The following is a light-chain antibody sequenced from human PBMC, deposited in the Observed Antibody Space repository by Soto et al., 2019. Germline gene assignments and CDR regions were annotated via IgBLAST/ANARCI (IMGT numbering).Light chain of an antibody. CDR1: QSVSSN. CDR3: QQYNNWPGT. J-gene: IGKJ1*01. CDR2: GAS. V-gene: IGKV3-15*01. Sequence: EIGMTQSPATLSVSPGERATLSCRASQSVSSNLARYQQKPGQAPRLLIYGASTRATGIPARFSGSGSGTEFTLTISSLQSEDFAVYYCQQYNNWPGTFGQGTK.